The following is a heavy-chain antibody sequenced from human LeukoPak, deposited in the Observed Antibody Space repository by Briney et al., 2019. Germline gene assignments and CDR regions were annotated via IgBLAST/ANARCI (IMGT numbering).Heavy chain of an antibody. D-gene: IGHD3-16*01. V-gene: IGHV4-59*01. Sequence: SETLSLTCTVSGGSISGYYWSWIRQPPGKGLEWIGYIYYTGNANYSPSLESRVTISQDASKNQFSLKLSSVTAADTAVYYCTRGADTLTFFDYWGQGTLSPSLQ. J-gene: IGHJ4*02. CDR3: TRGADTLTFFDY. CDR2: IYYTGNA. CDR1: GGSISGYY.